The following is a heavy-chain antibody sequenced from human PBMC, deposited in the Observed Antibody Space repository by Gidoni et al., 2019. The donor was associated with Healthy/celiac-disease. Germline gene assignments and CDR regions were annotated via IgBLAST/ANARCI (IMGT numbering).Heavy chain of an antibody. CDR1: GGTLSSYA. D-gene: IGHD7-27*01. Sequence: QVQLVQSGAEVRKHGSLRKVSCKASGGTLSSYAISRVRQAPGQGLEWMGGIIPLLGTANYAQKCQGRVTSTADESTSTAYMELSSLRSEETAVYYCARGGDRGQDHIFDYWGQGTLVTVSS. V-gene: IGHV1-69*01. J-gene: IGHJ4*02. CDR2: IIPLLGTA. CDR3: ARGGDRGQDHIFDY.